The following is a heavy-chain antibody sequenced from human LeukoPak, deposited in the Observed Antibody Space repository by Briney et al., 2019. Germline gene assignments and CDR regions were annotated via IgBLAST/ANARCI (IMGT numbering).Heavy chain of an antibody. CDR3: AREHEFWSGQISDY. V-gene: IGHV1-46*01. Sequence: ASVKLSCKTSGYTFTSYYMYWVRQAPGQGLEWMGIINSSGGSTTYVQKFQGRVTMTRDTSTTTVYMELSSLRSEGTAVYYCAREHEFWSGQISDYWGRGTLVTVSS. D-gene: IGHD3-3*01. CDR2: INSSGGST. J-gene: IGHJ4*02. CDR1: GYTFTSYY.